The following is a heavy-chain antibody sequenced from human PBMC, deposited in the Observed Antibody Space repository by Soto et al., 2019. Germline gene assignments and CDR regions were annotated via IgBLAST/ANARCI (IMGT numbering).Heavy chain of an antibody. J-gene: IGHJ4*02. CDR3: ARHRHSGSYPYYFDY. Sequence: SETLSLTCTVSGGSISSSSYYWGWIRQPPGKGLEWIGSIYYSGSTYYNPSLKSRVTISVETSKNQFSLKLSSVTAADTAVYYCARHRHSGSYPYYFDYWGQGTMVTVYS. CDR1: GGSISSSSYY. D-gene: IGHD1-26*01. CDR2: IYYSGST. V-gene: IGHV4-39*01.